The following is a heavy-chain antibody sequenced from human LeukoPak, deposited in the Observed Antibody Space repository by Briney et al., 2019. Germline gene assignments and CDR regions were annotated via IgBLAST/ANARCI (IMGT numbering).Heavy chain of an antibody. D-gene: IGHD3-16*01. V-gene: IGHV3-7*05. CDR2: IEQDGSET. CDR3: ARSRGSDY. CDR1: GFTFSSYE. Sequence: GGSLRLSCAASGFTFSSYEMNWVRQAPGKGLEWVANIEQDGSETYYVDAVKGRFTISRDNVKNSLYLQMNSLRAEDTAVYYCARSRGSDYWGQGTLVTVSS. J-gene: IGHJ4*02.